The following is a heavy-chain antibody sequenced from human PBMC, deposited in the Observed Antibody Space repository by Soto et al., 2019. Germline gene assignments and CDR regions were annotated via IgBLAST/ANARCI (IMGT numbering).Heavy chain of an antibody. CDR1: GEPISGYY. CDR2: IYASGST. D-gene: IGHD3-22*01. J-gene: IGHJ6*02. Sequence: SATLSLTCTVSGEPISGYYWSWSRLPAGKGLEWIGRIYASGSTISNPSLRSRVALSLDTSKNQFSLKLNSVTAADTAVYYWAMIVQNEVCLLSNYYYGMVVWGQGPTVTVSS. CDR3: AMIVQNEVCLLSNYYYGMVV. V-gene: IGHV4-4*07.